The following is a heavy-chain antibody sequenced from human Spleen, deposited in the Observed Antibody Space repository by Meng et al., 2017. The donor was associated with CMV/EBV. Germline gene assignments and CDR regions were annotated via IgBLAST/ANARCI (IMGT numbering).Heavy chain of an antibody. CDR1: GASMRSNY. V-gene: IGHV4-59*12. CDR3: ARVFFPKYLRGSYFDY. CDR2: IYDTTGYT. Sequence: SETLSLTCTVSGASMRSNYWSWIRQPPGKGLEWIGYIYDTTGYTSYNPSLKSRVTISVDTSKKQFSLSLTSVTAADTAVSYCARVFFPKYLRGSYFDYWGQGAKVTVSS. D-gene: IGHD2-2*01. J-gene: IGHJ4*02.